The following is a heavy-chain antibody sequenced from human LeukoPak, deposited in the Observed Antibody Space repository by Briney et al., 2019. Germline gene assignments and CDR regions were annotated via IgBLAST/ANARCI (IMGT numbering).Heavy chain of an antibody. D-gene: IGHD2-8*01. CDR3: ARERCTNGVCYFDY. CDR1: GFTFISYS. Sequence: GGSLRLSCAASGFTFISYSMNWVRQAPGKGLEWVSSISSSSSYIYYADSVKGRFTISRDNAKNSLYLQMNSLRAEDTAVYYCARERCTNGVCYFDYWGQGTLVTVSS. CDR2: ISSSSSYI. J-gene: IGHJ4*02. V-gene: IGHV3-21*01.